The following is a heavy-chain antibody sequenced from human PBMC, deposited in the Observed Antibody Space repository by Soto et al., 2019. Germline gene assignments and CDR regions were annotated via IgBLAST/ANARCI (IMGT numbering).Heavy chain of an antibody. Sequence: ASVKVSCKASEYTFTGYFLHWVRQAPGQGLQWLGWINPNNGDTNYAQKFQGRVTMTRDTSINTAYMELRGQRSEDTAVYFCARTKTYYYSSGTFVYRDLQTLVGVSS. CDR3: ARTKTYYYSSGTFVY. J-gene: IGHJ4*02. CDR1: EYTFTGYF. D-gene: IGHD3-22*01. V-gene: IGHV1-2*02. CDR2: INPNNGDT.